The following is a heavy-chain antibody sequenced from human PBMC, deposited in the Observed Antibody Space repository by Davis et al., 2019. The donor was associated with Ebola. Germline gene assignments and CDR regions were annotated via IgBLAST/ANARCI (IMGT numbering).Heavy chain of an antibody. CDR3: ARDLPGGDWYFDL. V-gene: IGHV3-23*01. D-gene: IGHD1-14*01. Sequence: GESLKISCAASGFTFSSYAMRWVRQAPGKGLEWVSGISGSGATTNYADSVKGRFTISRDNSKNTLYLQMSSLRAEDTAVYYCARDLPGGDWYFDLWGRGTLVTVSS. CDR1: GFTFSSYA. CDR2: ISGSGATT. J-gene: IGHJ2*01.